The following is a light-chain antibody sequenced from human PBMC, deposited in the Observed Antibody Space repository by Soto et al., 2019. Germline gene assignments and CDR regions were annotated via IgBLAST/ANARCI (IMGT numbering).Light chain of an antibody. CDR3: QQYYNWPPYT. CDR1: ETVRTN. Sequence: IVMTQSPATLSVSPGERVTLSCRASETVRTNLAWFQQKPGQTPRLLIFGASTRATGIPTRFTGSGSATEFTLTIGSLPSEDLAVYYCQQYYNWPPYTFGQGTKLEIK. V-gene: IGKV3-15*01. CDR2: GAS. J-gene: IGKJ2*01.